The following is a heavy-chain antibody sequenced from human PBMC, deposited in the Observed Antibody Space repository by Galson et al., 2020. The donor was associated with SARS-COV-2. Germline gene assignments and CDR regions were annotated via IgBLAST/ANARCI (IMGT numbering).Heavy chain of an antibody. CDR1: GFTFNGSA. V-gene: IGHV3-73*01. CDR2: IISKANNYAT. J-gene: IGHJ4*02. D-gene: IGHD2-15*01. CDR3: TRQPDIVVVVAATPPDY. Sequence: GGSLRLSCAASGFTFNGSAIHWVRQTSGKGLEWVGRIISKANNYATAYAASVNGRISISRDDSKNTVYLQMNSLKPEDTAVYYCTRQPDIVVVVAATPPDYWGQGTLVTVSS.